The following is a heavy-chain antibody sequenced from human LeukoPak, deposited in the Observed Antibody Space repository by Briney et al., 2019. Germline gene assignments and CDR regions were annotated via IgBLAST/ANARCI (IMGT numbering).Heavy chain of an antibody. CDR3: TTTGSCSSTSCYHATDY. Sequence: GGSLRLSCAASGFTFSNAWMSWVRQAPGKGLEWVGRIKSKTDGGTTDYAAPVKGRFTISRDDSKNTLYLQMNILKTEDTAVYYCTTTGSCSSTSCYHATDYWGQGTLVTVSS. V-gene: IGHV3-15*01. CDR2: IKSKTDGGTT. D-gene: IGHD2-2*01. CDR1: GFTFSNAW. J-gene: IGHJ4*02.